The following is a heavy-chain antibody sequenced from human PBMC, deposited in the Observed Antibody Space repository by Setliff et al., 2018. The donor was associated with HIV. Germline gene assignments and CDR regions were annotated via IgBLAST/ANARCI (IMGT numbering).Heavy chain of an antibody. V-gene: IGHV4-34*01. D-gene: IGHD2-2*01. CDR1: GGSFSGYY. CDR3: ARGLGGYCSSVSCYEADH. Sequence: SETLSLTCAVYGGSFSGYYWSWIRQPPGKGLEWIGEIHHSGSTKYNPSLKSRVTIFVDTSKNQFSLKLNSVTAADTAVYYCARGLGGYCSSVSCYEADHWGQGTLVTVSS. J-gene: IGHJ5*02. CDR2: IHHSGST.